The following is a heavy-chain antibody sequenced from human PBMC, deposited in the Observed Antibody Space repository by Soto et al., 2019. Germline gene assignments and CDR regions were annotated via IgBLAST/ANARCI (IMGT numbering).Heavy chain of an antibody. CDR2: IYYSGST. V-gene: IGHV4-30-4*01. Sequence: SETLSLTCTVSGGSISSGDYYWSWIRQPPGKGLEWIGYIYYSGSTYYNPSLKSRVTISVDTSKNQFSLKLSSVTAADTAVYYCAREATLMGSGYLRSLFAWFDPWGQGTLVTVSS. CDR1: GGSISSGDYY. J-gene: IGHJ5*02. D-gene: IGHD3-22*01. CDR3: AREATLMGSGYLRSLFAWFDP.